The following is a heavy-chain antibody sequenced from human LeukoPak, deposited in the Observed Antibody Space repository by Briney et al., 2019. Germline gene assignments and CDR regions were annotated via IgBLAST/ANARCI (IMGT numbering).Heavy chain of an antibody. CDR2: IIPIPGIA. CDR1: GGTFSSYA. CDR3: ARGAIFGVVGGENWFDP. D-gene: IGHD3-3*01. Sequence: SVKVSCKASGGTFSSYAISWVRQAPGQGLEWMGRIIPIPGIANYAQKFQGRVTITADKSTSTAYMELSSLRSEDTAVYYCARGAIFGVVGGENWFDPWGQGTLVTVSS. J-gene: IGHJ5*02. V-gene: IGHV1-69*04.